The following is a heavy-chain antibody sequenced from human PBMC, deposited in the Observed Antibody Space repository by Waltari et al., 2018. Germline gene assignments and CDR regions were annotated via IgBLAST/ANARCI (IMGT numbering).Heavy chain of an antibody. CDR3: ARVRRDGYNLRFDY. J-gene: IGHJ4*02. Sequence: EVQLVESGGGLVQPGRSLRLSCAASGFTFDDYAMHWVRQAPGKGLEWVSGISWNSGSIGYADSVKGRFTISRDNAKNSLYLQMNSLRAEDTAVYYCARVRRDGYNLRFDYWGQGTLVTVSS. CDR2: ISWNSGSI. V-gene: IGHV3-9*01. CDR1: GFTFDDYA. D-gene: IGHD5-12*01.